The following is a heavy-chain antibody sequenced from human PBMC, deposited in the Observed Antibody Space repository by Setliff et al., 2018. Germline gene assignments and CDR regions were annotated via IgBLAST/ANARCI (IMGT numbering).Heavy chain of an antibody. D-gene: IGHD3-3*01. J-gene: IGHJ6*02. Sequence: GGSLRLSCAASGFTFSSYAMSWVRQAPGKGLEWVSAISGSGVSTYYADSVKGRFTISRDNSKNTLYLQMNSLRAEGTAVYYCAKVNNRFWSGYYPYYYGMDVWGQGTTVTVSS. CDR2: ISGSGVST. CDR1: GFTFSSYA. CDR3: AKVNNRFWSGYYPYYYGMDV. V-gene: IGHV3-23*01.